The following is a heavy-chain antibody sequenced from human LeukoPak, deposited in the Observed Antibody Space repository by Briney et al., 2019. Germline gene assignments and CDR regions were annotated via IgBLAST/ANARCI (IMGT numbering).Heavy chain of an antibody. Sequence: SQTLSLTCAISGDSVSSNSALWNWIRQSPSRGLEWLGRTYYRSKWYNDYAVSVKSRITINADTSKNQFSLQLNSVTPEDTAVYYCANSMPMWNDAFDIWGQGTMVTVSS. J-gene: IGHJ3*02. CDR3: ANSMPMWNDAFDI. CDR1: GDSVSSNSAL. CDR2: TYYRSKWYN. D-gene: IGHD2/OR15-2a*01. V-gene: IGHV6-1*01.